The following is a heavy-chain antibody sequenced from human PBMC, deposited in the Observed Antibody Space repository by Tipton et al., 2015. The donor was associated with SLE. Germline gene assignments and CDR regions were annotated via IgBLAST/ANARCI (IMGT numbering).Heavy chain of an antibody. CDR3: AKYEVGAVDP. D-gene: IGHD1-26*01. Sequence: TLSLTCAVSGYFISSGYYWGWIRQPPGRGLEWIGIAYTSGSTYYNPSLESRVTISIDTSKNHFSLRLTSVIAADTAVYYCAKYEVGAVDPWGQGILVTVSS. CDR2: AYTSGST. V-gene: IGHV4-38-2*01. J-gene: IGHJ5*02. CDR1: GYFISSGYY.